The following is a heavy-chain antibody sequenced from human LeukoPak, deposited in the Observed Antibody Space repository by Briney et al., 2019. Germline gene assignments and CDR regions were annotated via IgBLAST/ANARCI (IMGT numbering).Heavy chain of an antibody. CDR3: ARTEPDRAGAAQRWAFDI. D-gene: IGHD1-26*01. J-gene: IGHJ3*02. CDR2: INPSGGST. V-gene: IGHV1-46*01. Sequence: ASVKVSCKASGYTFTSYYMHWVRQAPGQGLEWMGIINPSGGSTSYAQKFQGRVTMTRDTSTSTVYMELSSLRSEDTAVYYCARTEPDRAGAAQRWAFDIWGQGTMVTVSS. CDR1: GYTFTSYY.